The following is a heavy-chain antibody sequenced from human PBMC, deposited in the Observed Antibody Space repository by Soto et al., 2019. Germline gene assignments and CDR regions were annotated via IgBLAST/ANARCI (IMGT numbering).Heavy chain of an antibody. V-gene: IGHV1-69*13. CDR2: IIPIFGTA. CDR1: GGTFSSYA. D-gene: IGHD6-19*01. Sequence: SVKVSCKASGGTFSSYAISWVRQAPGQGLEWMGGIIPIFGTANYAQKFQGRVTITADESTSTAYMELSSLRSEDTAVYYCARDVGGYSSGWSGFDYWGQGTLVTVSS. CDR3: ARDVGGYSSGWSGFDY. J-gene: IGHJ4*02.